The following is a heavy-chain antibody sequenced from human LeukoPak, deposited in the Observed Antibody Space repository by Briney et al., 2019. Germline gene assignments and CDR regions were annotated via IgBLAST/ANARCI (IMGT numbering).Heavy chain of an antibody. V-gene: IGHV4-34*01. D-gene: IGHD3-16*01. J-gene: IGHJ6*02. CDR2: INHSGST. CDR1: GGSFSGYY. CDR3: ARRWGRYVYYYGMDV. Sequence: PSETLSLTCAVYGGSFSGYYWSWIRQPPGKGLEWIGEINHSGSTNYNPSLKSRVTISVDTSKNQFSLKLSSVTAADTAVYYCARRWGRYVYYYGMDVWGQGTTVTVSS.